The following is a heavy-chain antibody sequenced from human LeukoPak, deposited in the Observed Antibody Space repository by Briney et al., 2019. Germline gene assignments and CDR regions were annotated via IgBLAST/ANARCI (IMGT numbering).Heavy chain of an antibody. D-gene: IGHD6-19*01. CDR2: IYTSTSTI. Sequence: GGSLRLSCAASGFTFSSYIRNWVRQAPGKGLEWVSYIYTSTSTIYYADSVKGRFTISRDNAKNSLYLQMNSLRDEDTAVYYCARYSSGHDAFDIWGQGTMVTVSS. J-gene: IGHJ3*02. CDR3: ARYSSGHDAFDI. CDR1: GFTFSSYI. V-gene: IGHV3-48*02.